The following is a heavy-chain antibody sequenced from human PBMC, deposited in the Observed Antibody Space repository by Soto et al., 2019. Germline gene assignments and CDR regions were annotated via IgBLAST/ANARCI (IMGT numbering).Heavy chain of an antibody. CDR2: MNPSTGNT. CDR1: GYTFTSYD. CDR3: ARGRIVVAGGFDP. V-gene: IGHV1-8*01. J-gene: IGHJ5*02. D-gene: IGHD6-19*01. Sequence: QVQLVQSGAEVKKPGASVKVSCKASGYTFTSYDIIWVRQATGQGLEWMGWMNPSTGNTDNAQKFQRRLTMTRNTSISTAYMELSSLRFEDTALYYCARGRIVVAGGFDPWGQGTLVTVSS.